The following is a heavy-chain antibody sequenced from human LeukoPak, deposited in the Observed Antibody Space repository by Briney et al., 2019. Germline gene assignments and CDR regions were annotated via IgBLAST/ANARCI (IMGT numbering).Heavy chain of an antibody. J-gene: IGHJ3*02. D-gene: IGHD4/OR15-4a*01. Sequence: ASETLSLTCGVPGDSINSGHYWGWIRQPPGQGLEWIGSMYHSGSTYYNPSLKSRVTISIDTSKNQFSLKLRSVTAADTAVYFCARNVTMVLPGQGAFDIWGQGTMVTVSS. CDR1: GDSINSGHY. CDR2: MYHSGST. CDR3: ARNVTMVLPGQGAFDI. V-gene: IGHV4-38-2*01.